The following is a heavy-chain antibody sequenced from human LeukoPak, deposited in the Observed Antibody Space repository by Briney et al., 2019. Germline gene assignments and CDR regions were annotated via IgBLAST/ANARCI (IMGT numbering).Heavy chain of an antibody. J-gene: IGHJ6*03. CDR3: AKALSGFKPPNYYYYMDV. CDR1: GFTFSSYG. V-gene: IGHV3-30*02. Sequence: GSLRLSCAASGFTFSSYGMHWVRQAPGKGLEWVAFIRYDGSNKYYADSVKGRFTISRDNPKNTLYLQMNSLRAEDTAVYYCAKALSGFKPPNYYYYMDVWGEGTTVTVSS. D-gene: IGHD3-3*01. CDR2: IRYDGSNK.